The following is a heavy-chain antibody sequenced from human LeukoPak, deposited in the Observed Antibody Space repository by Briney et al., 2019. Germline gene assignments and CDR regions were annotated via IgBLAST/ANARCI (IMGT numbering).Heavy chain of an antibody. Sequence: GGSLRLSCAASGFTFSSYWMHWVRQAPGKGLVWVSRINIAGSSTIYADSVKGRFTISRDNAKNTLYLQMNSLRAEDTAVYYCARRGMANAPREHYYYGLDVWGQGTTVTLSS. V-gene: IGHV3-74*01. CDR2: INIAGSST. CDR1: GFTFSSYW. J-gene: IGHJ6*02. D-gene: IGHD5-24*01. CDR3: ARRGMANAPREHYYYGLDV.